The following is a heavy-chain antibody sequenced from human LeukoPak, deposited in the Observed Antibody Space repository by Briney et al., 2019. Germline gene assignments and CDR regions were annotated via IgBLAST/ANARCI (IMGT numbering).Heavy chain of an antibody. Sequence: GGSLRLSCAGSGSTFSSYAMSWVRPAPGKGLEWVSAISSSGGSTYYADSVKGRFTSSRDNSKNTLYLQMNSLRAEDTAIYYCARHYGSGNYYNYFEKWGQGTLVTVSS. J-gene: IGHJ4*02. CDR2: ISSSGGST. CDR3: ARHYGSGNYYNYFEK. V-gene: IGHV3-23*01. D-gene: IGHD3-10*01. CDR1: GSTFSSYA.